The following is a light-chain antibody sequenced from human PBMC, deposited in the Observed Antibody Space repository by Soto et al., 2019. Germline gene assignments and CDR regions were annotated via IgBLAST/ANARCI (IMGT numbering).Light chain of an antibody. Sequence: FGQSPATRALSPGKVDTLSCSASQSVSSYLAWYQQKPGQAPRLLIYDASNRATGIPARFSGSGSGTDFTLTISSLEPEDFAVYYCQQSGGSPRTFAQGTKV. V-gene: IGKV3-11*01. J-gene: IGKJ1*01. CDR2: DAS. CDR1: QSVSSY. CDR3: QQSGGSPRT.